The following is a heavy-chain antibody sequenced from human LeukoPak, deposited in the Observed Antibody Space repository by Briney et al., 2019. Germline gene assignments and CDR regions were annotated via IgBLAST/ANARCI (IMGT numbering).Heavy chain of an antibody. J-gene: IGHJ4*02. CDR2: IHYSGST. Sequence: SETLSLTCTVSGGSISPYYWSWIRQPPGKGLEWIGYIHYSGSTNYNPSLKSRVSMSVDTSKNQFSLKLNSVTAADTAVYYCARENPNGDYGDYWGQGTLVTVSS. CDR3: ARENPNGDYGDY. D-gene: IGHD4-17*01. CDR1: GGSISPYY. V-gene: IGHV4-59*01.